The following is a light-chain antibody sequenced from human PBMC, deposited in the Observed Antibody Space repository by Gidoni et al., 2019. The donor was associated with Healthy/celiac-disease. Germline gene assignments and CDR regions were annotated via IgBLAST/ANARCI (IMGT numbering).Light chain of an antibody. Sequence: EIVLPQSPGTLSLSPGERATLSCRSSQSVSSSYLAGYQQKPGQAPRLLIYGASSRATGIPDRFSGSGSGTDFTLTISRLEPEDFAVYYCQQYGSSPLTCGGGTKVEIK. V-gene: IGKV3-20*01. CDR3: QQYGSSPLT. CDR1: QSVSSSY. J-gene: IGKJ4*01. CDR2: GAS.